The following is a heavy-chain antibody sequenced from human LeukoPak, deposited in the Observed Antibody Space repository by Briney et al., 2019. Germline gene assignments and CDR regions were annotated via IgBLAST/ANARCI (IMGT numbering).Heavy chain of an antibody. J-gene: IGHJ4*02. Sequence: SETLSLTCAVSGGSITNSNWWSRVRQPPGKGLEWIGEIYHTGSTNYNPSLKSRVTISVDKSKNEFSLKLTSVTAADTAVYYCVKMGDYYFDYWGQGTLVTVSS. CDR3: VKMGDYYFDY. CDR2: IYHTGST. D-gene: IGHD2-21*02. V-gene: IGHV4-4*02. CDR1: GGSITNSNW.